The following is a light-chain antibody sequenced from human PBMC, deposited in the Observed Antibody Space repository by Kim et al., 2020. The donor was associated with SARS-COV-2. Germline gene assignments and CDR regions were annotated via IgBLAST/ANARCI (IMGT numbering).Light chain of an antibody. CDR2: GAS. V-gene: IGKV3-20*01. Sequence: LSPGERATRSCRASQSVSSSYLAWYQQKPGQAPRLLIYGASSRATGIPDRFSGSGSGTDFTLTLSRLEPEDFAVYYCQQYGSSPYTFGQGTKLEIK. CDR3: QQYGSSPYT. J-gene: IGKJ2*01. CDR1: QSVSSSY.